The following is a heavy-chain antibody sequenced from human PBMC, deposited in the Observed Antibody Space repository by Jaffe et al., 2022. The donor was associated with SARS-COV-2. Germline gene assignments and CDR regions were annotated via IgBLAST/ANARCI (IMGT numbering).Heavy chain of an antibody. J-gene: IGHJ4*02. Sequence: QVQLQESGPGLVKPSGTLSLTCAVSGGSISSSNWWSWVRQPPGKGLEWIGEIYHSGSTNYNPSLKSRVTISVDKSKNQFSLKLSSVTAADTAVYYCASSDPYYYDSSGYFYWGQGTLVTVSS. CDR1: GGSISSSNW. D-gene: IGHD3-22*01. V-gene: IGHV4-4*02. CDR2: IYHSGST. CDR3: ASSDPYYYDSSGYFY.